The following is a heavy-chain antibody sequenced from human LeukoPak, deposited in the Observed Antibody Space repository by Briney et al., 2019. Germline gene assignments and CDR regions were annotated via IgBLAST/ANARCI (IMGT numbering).Heavy chain of an antibody. CDR3: ARGGNYYDSSGYFGY. V-gene: IGHV1-69*05. J-gene: IGHJ4*02. D-gene: IGHD3-22*01. CDR2: IIPMFGTA. CDR1: GGTFSSYA. Sequence: SVKVSCKASGGTFSSYAISWVRQAPGQGLEWMGGIIPMFGTADYAQKFQGRATITTDESTTTAYMELSSLRSEDTAVYYCARGGNYYDSSGYFGYWGQGTLVTVSS.